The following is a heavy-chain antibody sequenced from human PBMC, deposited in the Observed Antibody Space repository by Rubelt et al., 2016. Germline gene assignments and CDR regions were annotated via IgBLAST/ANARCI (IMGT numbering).Heavy chain of an antibody. CDR1: GGTFSSYA. D-gene: IGHD5-24*01. CDR3: ARDGYNDIWGFFDY. Sequence: QVQLVQSGAEVKKPGSSVKVSCKASGGTFSSYAISWVRPAPGQGLEWMGRIIPILGIANYGRKFQGRVTITADKSTSTAYMELSSLRSEDTAVYYCARDGYNDIWGFFDYWGQGTLVTVSS. J-gene: IGHJ4*02. V-gene: IGHV1-69*04. CDR2: IIPILGIA.